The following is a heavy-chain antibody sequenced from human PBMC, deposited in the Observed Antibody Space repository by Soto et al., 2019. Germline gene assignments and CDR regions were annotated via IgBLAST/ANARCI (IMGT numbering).Heavy chain of an antibody. CDR2: IFHDGTA. CDR3: ARLVYDTRLNYMYFDF. J-gene: IGHJ4*02. CDR1: GVSISSGNW. V-gene: IGHV4-4*02. Sequence: SETLSLTCAVSGVSISSGNWWICVRQSPQRGLEYIGEIFHDGTANYYPSFERRVAISVDTSKNQFSLKLTSVTAADTAIYFCARLVYDTRLNYMYFDFWGQGTLVTVSS. D-gene: IGHD3-10*01.